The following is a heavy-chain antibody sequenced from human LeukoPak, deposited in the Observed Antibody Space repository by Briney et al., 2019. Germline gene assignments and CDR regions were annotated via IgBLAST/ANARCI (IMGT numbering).Heavy chain of an antibody. J-gene: IGHJ6*03. CDR3: ARALYPRYYMDV. CDR2: INAGHGNT. Sequence: ASVKVSCKASGYTFTSYTMHWVRQAPGQRLEWMGWINAGHGNTKYSQNFQARVTITRDTSASTAYMELRSLRSEDTAVYYCARALYPRYYMDVWGKGTTVTVSS. V-gene: IGHV1-3*01. CDR1: GYTFTSYT.